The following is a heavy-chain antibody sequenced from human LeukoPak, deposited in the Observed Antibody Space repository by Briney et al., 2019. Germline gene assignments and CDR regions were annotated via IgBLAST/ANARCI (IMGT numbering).Heavy chain of an antibody. D-gene: IGHD4-23*01. Sequence: GASVKVSCKASGYIFTGYYMHWVRQAPGQGLEWMGWSNPNSGGTNYAQKFQGRVTMTRDPSISTAYMELSRLRSDDTAVYYCARVRGARVTLRRYYYYGMDVWGQGTTVTVSS. CDR1: GYIFTGYY. V-gene: IGHV1-2*02. CDR2: SNPNSGGT. CDR3: ARVRGARVTLRRYYYYGMDV. J-gene: IGHJ6*02.